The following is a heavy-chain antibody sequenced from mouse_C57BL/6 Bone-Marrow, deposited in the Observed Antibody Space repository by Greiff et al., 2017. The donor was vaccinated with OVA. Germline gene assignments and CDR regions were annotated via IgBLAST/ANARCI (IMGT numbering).Heavy chain of an antibody. D-gene: IGHD1-1*01. CDR1: GYTFTDYY. J-gene: IGHJ2*01. CDR2: IHPNSGST. V-gene: IGHV1-19*01. Sequence: VQLQQSGPVLVKPGASVKMSCKASGYTFTDYYMNWVKQSHGKSLEWIGMIHPNSGSTNYNEKFKSKATLTVDKSSSTAYMQLSSLTSEDSAVYYCATITTVVRDYWGQGTTLTVSS. CDR3: ATITTVVRDY.